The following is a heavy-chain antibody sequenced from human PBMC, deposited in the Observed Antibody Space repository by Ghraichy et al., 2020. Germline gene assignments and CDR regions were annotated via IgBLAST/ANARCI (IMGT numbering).Heavy chain of an antibody. CDR3: ARIRATTLDI. CDR2: IWFDGSQK. Sequence: GGSLRLSCAASGFTFSSHGMHWVRQAPGKGLEWVALIWFDGSQKYYADSVKGRFTISRDNSKNTLDLQMSSLRVEDTAVYYCARIRATTLDIWGQGTMVTVSS. CDR1: GFTFSSHG. D-gene: IGHD1-1*01. V-gene: IGHV3-33*01. J-gene: IGHJ3*02.